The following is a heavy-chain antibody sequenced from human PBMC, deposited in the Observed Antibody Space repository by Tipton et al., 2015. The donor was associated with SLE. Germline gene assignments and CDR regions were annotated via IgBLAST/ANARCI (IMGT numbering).Heavy chain of an antibody. Sequence: TLSLTCTVSGGSISSYYWSWIRQPPGKGLEWIGYIYYSGSTNYNPSLKSRVTISVDTSKNQFSLKLSSVTAADTAVYYCARGPLYCSSTSCYTRRAFDIWGQGTMVTVSS. J-gene: IGHJ3*02. D-gene: IGHD2-2*02. V-gene: IGHV4-59*01. CDR1: GGSISSYY. CDR2: IYYSGST. CDR3: ARGPLYCSSTSCYTRRAFDI.